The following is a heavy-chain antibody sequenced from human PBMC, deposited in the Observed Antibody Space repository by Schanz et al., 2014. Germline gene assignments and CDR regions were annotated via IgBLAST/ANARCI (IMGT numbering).Heavy chain of an antibody. D-gene: IGHD1-1*01. CDR3: ARDRRNADLDY. V-gene: IGHV3-23*01. CDR2: ISGSGGST. J-gene: IGHJ4*02. Sequence: VQLLESGGGLVQPGGSLRLSCAASGFTFSSYAMSWVRQAPGKGLEWVSAISGSGGSTYYADSVKGRFTISRDNAKNSLYLEMNSLRAEDTALYYCARDRRNADLDYWGQGTLVTVSS. CDR1: GFTFSSYA.